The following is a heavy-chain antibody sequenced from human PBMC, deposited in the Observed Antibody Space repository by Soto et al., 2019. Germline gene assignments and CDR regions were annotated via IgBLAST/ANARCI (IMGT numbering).Heavy chain of an antibody. CDR1: GGSVSSGGYY. CDR3: ARALPSYYYYGMDV. V-gene: IGHV4-31*03. CDR2: ISYSGST. J-gene: IGHJ6*02. Sequence: PSETLSLTCTVSGGSVSSGGYYWSWIRQHPGKGLEWIGYISYSGSTYYNPSLKSRPTISVDTSKNQFSLKLSSVTAADTVVYYCARALPSYYYYGMDVWGQGTTVTVSS.